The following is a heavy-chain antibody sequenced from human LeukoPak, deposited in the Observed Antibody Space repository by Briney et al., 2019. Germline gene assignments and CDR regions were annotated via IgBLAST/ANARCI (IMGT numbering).Heavy chain of an antibody. CDR1: GGSISSGDYY. D-gene: IGHD4-17*01. CDR3: ARDYGNNWFDP. CDR2: IYYSGDT. J-gene: IGHJ5*02. V-gene: IGHV4-31*03. Sequence: SETLSLTCTVSGGSISSGDYYWSWIRQHPGRGLEWIGYIYYSGDTYYNPSLRSRVSISVDTSKNQFSLKLSSVTAADTAMYYCARDYGNNWFDPWGQGTLVTVSA.